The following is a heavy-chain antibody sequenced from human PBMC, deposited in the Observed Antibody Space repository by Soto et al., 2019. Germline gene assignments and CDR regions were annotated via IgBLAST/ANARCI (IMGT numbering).Heavy chain of an antibody. Sequence: AAVKVSCKASEVTFSSYAISWVRQAPGQGLEWMGGIIPIFGTANYAQKFQGRVTITADESTSTAYMELSSLRSEDTAVYYCATLDQYSYGSDHPGYYYYGMDVWGQGTTVTVSS. CDR3: ATLDQYSYGSDHPGYYYYGMDV. V-gene: IGHV1-69*13. CDR1: EVTFSSYA. J-gene: IGHJ6*02. D-gene: IGHD5-18*01. CDR2: IIPIFGTA.